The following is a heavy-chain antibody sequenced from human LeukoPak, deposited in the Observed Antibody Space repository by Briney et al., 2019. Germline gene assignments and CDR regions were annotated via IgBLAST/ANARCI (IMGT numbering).Heavy chain of an antibody. CDR2: FSSSSTTI. CDR1: GLIITSYS. CDR3: ARLTVVTATRSLDY. Sequence: GGSLRLSCAASGLIITSYSMNWVRQAPGKGLEWVSHFSSSSTTIDYADSVKGRFTISRDNAKNSLYLQMNSLRDEDTAVYYCARLTVVTATRSLDYWGQGTLVTVSS. V-gene: IGHV3-48*02. J-gene: IGHJ4*02. D-gene: IGHD2-21*02.